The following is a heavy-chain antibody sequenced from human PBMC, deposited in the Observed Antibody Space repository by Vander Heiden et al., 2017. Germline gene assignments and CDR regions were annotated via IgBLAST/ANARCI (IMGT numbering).Heavy chain of an antibody. V-gene: IGHV3-73*02. CDR2: IRSKANSYAT. CDR1: GFTFSGSA. Sequence: EVQLVESGGGLVQPGGSLKLSCAASGFTFSGSAMHWGRQASGKGLEWVGRIRSKANSYATAYAASVKGRFTISRDDSKNTAYLQMNSLKTEDTAVYYCTGEGLWFGGWGQGTLVTVSS. CDR3: TGEGLWFGG. D-gene: IGHD3-10*01. J-gene: IGHJ4*02.